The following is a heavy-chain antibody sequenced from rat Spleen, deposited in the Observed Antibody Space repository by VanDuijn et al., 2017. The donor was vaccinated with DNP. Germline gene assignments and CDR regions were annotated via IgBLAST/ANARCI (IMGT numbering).Heavy chain of an antibody. Sequence: EVQLVESGGGLVQPGRSLKLSCAASGFTFSDYAMAWVRQAPKKGLEWVATISFDGSRTYYRDSVKGRFTISRDDAKSSLYLQMDSLRSEDTATYYCGRGNYGTSGAMGAWGQGTSVTVSS. J-gene: IGHJ4*01. CDR2: ISFDGSRT. D-gene: IGHD1-11*01. CDR3: GRGNYGTSGAMGA. CDR1: GFTFSDYA. V-gene: IGHV5-17*01.